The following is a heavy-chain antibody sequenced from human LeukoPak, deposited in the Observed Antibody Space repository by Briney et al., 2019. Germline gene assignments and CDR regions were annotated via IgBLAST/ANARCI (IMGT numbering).Heavy chain of an antibody. Sequence: PGGSLRLSCAASGFTFSSYAMSWVRQAPGKGLEWVSAISGSGGSTYYADSVKGRFTVSRDNSKNTLYLQMNSLRAEDTAVYYCAKEGSGGYCSGGSCYYLDYWGQGTLVTVSS. V-gene: IGHV3-23*01. CDR2: ISGSGGST. CDR1: GFTFSSYA. D-gene: IGHD2-15*01. CDR3: AKEGSGGYCSGGSCYYLDY. J-gene: IGHJ4*02.